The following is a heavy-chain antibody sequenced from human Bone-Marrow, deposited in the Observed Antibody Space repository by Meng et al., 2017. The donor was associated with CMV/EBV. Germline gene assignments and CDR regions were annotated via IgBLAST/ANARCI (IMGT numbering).Heavy chain of an antibody. V-gene: IGHV3-7*01. D-gene: IGHD3-3*01. CDR2: IKQDGSEK. Sequence: GESLKISCEASGFTFRSYWMSWVRQAPGKGLEWVANIKQDGSEKYYVDSVKGRFTISRDNAKNSLYLQMNSLRAEDTAVYYCARGGGYYDFWSGYLLDYWGQGTRVTGYS. CDR1: GFTFRSYW. J-gene: IGHJ4*02. CDR3: ARGGGYYDFWSGYLLDY.